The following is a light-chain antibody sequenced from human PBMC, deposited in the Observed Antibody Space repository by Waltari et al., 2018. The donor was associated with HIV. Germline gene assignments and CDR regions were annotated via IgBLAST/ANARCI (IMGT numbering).Light chain of an antibody. Sequence: QSVLTQPPSASGTPGQGVPISCSGSSSNIGSNAANWYRQLPGTAPKVLIYSNNQRPSGVPDRFSGSKSGTSASLAISGLQSEDDADYYCAAWDDSLNGLLFGGGTKLTVL. CDR1: SSNIGSNA. CDR3: AAWDDSLNGLL. V-gene: IGLV1-44*01. CDR2: SNN. J-gene: IGLJ2*01.